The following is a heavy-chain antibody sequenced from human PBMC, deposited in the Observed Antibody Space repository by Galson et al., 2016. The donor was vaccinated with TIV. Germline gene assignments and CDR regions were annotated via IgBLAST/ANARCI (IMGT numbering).Heavy chain of an antibody. CDR3: ARSNSYNFYYMAV. CDR2: LIPMFGIT. Sequence: SVKVSCKASGGTFSSYATSWVRQAPGQGLEWMGGLIPMFGITNYAQRFQGRVTITADGSTSTAYMELSSLRSEDTAVYYCARSNSYNFYYMAVWGQGTTVTVAS. J-gene: IGHJ6*03. D-gene: IGHD2/OR15-2a*01. CDR1: GGTFSSYA. V-gene: IGHV1-69*13.